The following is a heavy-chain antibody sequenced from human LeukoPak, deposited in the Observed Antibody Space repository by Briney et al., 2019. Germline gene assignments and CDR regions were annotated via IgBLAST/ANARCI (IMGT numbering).Heavy chain of an antibody. CDR1: GYSIRSGFY. CDR2: IFQGGTT. V-gene: IGHV4-38-2*02. CDR3: AREYTLYRSGWFLDY. Sequence: SETLSLTCTVSGYSIRSGFYWGWIRQAPGKGLEWIGSIFQGGTTFYNPSLKSRVIISADTSNNEFSLKLSSVTAADTAVYYCAREYTLYRSGWFLDYWGQGTVVTVSS. J-gene: IGHJ4*02. D-gene: IGHD6-19*01.